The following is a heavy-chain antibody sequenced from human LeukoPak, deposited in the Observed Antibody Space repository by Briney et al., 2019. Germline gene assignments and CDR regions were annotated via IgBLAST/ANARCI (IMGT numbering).Heavy chain of an antibody. CDR3: ARDLTYYYDSSGYYYSRGCFDY. CDR2: ISCCRSGM. V-gene: IGHV3-48*02. J-gene: IGHJ4*02. D-gene: IGHD3-22*01. CDR1: GFSFRSYS. Sequence: GGSVRLSCAASGFSFRSYSMNWVRQAPGKGLEWVSYISCCRSGMYYADSVKGRFTISRDDAKNSLYLQMNSLRDKDTAVYYCARDLTYYYDSSGYYYSRGCFDYWGQGTLVTVS.